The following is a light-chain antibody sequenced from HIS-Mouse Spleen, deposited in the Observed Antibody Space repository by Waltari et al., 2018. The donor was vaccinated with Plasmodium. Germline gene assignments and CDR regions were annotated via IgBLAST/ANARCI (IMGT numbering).Light chain of an antibody. CDR3: SSYTSSSTLV. CDR1: SSDVGGYNY. V-gene: IGLV2-14*03. J-gene: IGLJ2*01. Sequence: QSALTQPASVSGSPGQSITISCTGTSSDVGGYNYVSWYQQHPGKAPKLMMYDVSNRPSGVSKRFSGSKSGNTASLTISGLQAEDEADYYCSSYTSSSTLVFGGGTKLTVL. CDR2: DVS.